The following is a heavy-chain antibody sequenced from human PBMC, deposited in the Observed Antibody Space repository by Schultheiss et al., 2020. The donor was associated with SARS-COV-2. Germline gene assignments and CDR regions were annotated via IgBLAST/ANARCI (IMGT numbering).Heavy chain of an antibody. CDR1: GGSISSGGYY. CDR3: ARGGYCSSTSCQNWFDP. D-gene: IGHD2-2*01. CDR2: INHSGST. V-gene: IGHV4-61*08. J-gene: IGHJ5*02. Sequence: SQTLSLTCTVSGGSISSGGYYWSWIRQPPGKGLEWIGEINHSGSTNYNPSLKSRVTISVDTSKNQFSLKLSSVTAADTAVYYCARGGYCSSTSCQNWFDPWGQGTLVTVSS.